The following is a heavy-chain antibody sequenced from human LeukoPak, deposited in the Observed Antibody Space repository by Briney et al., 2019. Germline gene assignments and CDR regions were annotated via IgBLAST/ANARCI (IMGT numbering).Heavy chain of an antibody. Sequence: PGGFLRLSCAASGFTFNNYAMTWVRQAPGKGLEWVSGISASGGRTYYADSVKGRLTISRDNSKNTLYLQMNSLRAEDTAVYYCSKDPTETASTSRFDSWGQGTLVTVSS. D-gene: IGHD5-18*01. CDR3: SKDPTETASTSRFDS. V-gene: IGHV3-23*01. CDR1: GFTFNNYA. CDR2: ISASGGRT. J-gene: IGHJ5*01.